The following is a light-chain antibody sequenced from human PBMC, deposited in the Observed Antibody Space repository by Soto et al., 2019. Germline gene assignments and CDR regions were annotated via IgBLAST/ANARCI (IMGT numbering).Light chain of an antibody. CDR2: DAS. Sequence: DVQMTQSPSTLSASVGDRVTITCRAGQSISGSLAWYQQKPGKAPKALIYDASSLESGVPSRFRGSGSGTEFTLTISSLQPDDFATYYCQQYNIYWTFGQGTKVDIK. V-gene: IGKV1-5*01. CDR3: QQYNIYWT. CDR1: QSISGS. J-gene: IGKJ1*01.